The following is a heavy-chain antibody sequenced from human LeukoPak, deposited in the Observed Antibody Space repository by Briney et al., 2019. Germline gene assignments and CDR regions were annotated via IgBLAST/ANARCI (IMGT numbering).Heavy chain of an antibody. Sequence: SQTLSLTCTVSGGSISSGGYFWSWIRRHPGKGLEWIGYIYYSGSTYYNPSLKSRVTISVDTSKNQFSLKLSSVTAADTAVYYCASILWFGEFNDYWGQGTLVTVSS. J-gene: IGHJ4*02. CDR3: ASILWFGEFNDY. CDR2: IYYSGST. CDR1: GGSISSGGYF. D-gene: IGHD3-10*01. V-gene: IGHV4-31*03.